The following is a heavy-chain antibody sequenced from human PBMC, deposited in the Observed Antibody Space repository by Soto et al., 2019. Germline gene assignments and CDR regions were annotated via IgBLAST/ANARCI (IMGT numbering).Heavy chain of an antibody. Sequence: SETLSLTCTVSGGSISSYYWSWIRQPPGKGLEWIGYIYYSGSTNYNPSLKSRVTISVDTSKNQFSLKLSSVTAADTAVYYCARLLGSGRTAAWHYWGQVTLLTVS. V-gene: IGHV4-59*08. CDR2: IYYSGST. D-gene: IGHD3-10*01. CDR3: ARLLGSGRTAAWHY. J-gene: IGHJ4*02. CDR1: GGSISSYY.